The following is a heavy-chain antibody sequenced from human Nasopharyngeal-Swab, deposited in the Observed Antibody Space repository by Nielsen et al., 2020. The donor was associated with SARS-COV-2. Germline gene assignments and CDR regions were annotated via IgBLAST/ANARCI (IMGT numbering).Heavy chain of an antibody. V-gene: IGHV1-2*06. CDR2: INPNSGGT. J-gene: IGHJ4*02. CDR3: SRVPRVGGYSYGYDY. D-gene: IGHD5-18*01. Sequence: WVRQAPGQGLEWMGRINPNSGGTNYAQKFQGRVTMTRDTSLTTGTIELSGLRSDDTAVYFCSRVPRVGGYSYGYDYWGQGTLVTVSS.